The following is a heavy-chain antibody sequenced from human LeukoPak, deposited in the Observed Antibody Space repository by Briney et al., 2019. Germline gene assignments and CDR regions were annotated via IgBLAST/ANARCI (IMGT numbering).Heavy chain of an antibody. CDR2: INPNSGDT. Sequence: ASVKVSCKASGYTFTYYYMYWVRQAPGQGPEWMGWINPNSGDTNYAQQFQGRVTMARDTSISTAYMELSRLRSDDTAVYYCARDHMTTVTTDDAFDIWGQGTMVTVSS. D-gene: IGHD4-17*01. V-gene: IGHV1-2*02. CDR1: GYTFTYYY. J-gene: IGHJ3*02. CDR3: ARDHMTTVTTDDAFDI.